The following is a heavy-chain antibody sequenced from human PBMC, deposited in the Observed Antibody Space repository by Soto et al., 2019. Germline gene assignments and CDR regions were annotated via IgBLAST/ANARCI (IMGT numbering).Heavy chain of an antibody. J-gene: IGHJ6*02. CDR2: IYPGDSDT. D-gene: IGHD3-3*01. V-gene: IGHV5-51*01. CDR1: GYSFTTYW. Sequence: GESLKISCKGSGYSFTTYWIGWVRQMPGKGLEWMGIIYPGDSDTRYSPSFQGQVTISADNSISTAYLQWGSLKASDTAVYYCAREWVLRFLEWSCMDVWGQGTTVTVSS. CDR3: AREWVLRFLEWSCMDV.